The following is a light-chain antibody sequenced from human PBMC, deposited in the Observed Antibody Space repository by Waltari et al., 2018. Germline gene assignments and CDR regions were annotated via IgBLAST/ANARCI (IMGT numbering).Light chain of an antibody. Sequence: RVTITCRASQSISTYLNWYQQKPGQAPKLLISAASRLQSGGPSRFSGSGSGTDFTLTISSLLLDDFATYYCQQSYSTPFTFGQGTIVDI. J-gene: IGKJ2*01. V-gene: IGKV1-39*01. CDR2: AAS. CDR1: QSISTY. CDR3: QQSYSTPFT.